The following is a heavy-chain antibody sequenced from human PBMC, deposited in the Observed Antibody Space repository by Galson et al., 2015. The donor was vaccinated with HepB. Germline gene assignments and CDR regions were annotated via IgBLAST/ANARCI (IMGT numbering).Heavy chain of an antibody. V-gene: IGHV3-21*01. CDR2: ISTSSTYI. CDR3: ARGPYYDFLTGSNWFFDV. J-gene: IGHJ2*01. CDR1: GFTFSTYS. Sequence: SLRLSCAGSGFTFSTYSMNWVRQAPGKGLEWVSSISTSSTYIQYADSVKGRFTISRDNAKNSLYLLMRRLRAEDTAVYYCARGPYYDFLTGSNWFFDVWGRGTRVTVSS. D-gene: IGHD3/OR15-3a*01.